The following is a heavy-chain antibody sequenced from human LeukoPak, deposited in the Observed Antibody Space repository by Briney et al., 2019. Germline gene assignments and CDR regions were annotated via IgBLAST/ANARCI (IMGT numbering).Heavy chain of an antibody. CDR2: IYYSGST. CDR3: ASGARMRHRVWSDYYYYYYMDV. CDR1: GGSISSYY. Sequence: PSDTLSLTCTVCGGSISSYYWSWIRQPRGKALVWIGYIYYSGSTNYNPSLKSRVTISVDTSKSQFSLKLSSVTAADTAVYYCASGARMRHRVWSDYYYYYYMDVWGKGTTVTVSS. D-gene: IGHD2-21*01. J-gene: IGHJ6*03. V-gene: IGHV4-59*07.